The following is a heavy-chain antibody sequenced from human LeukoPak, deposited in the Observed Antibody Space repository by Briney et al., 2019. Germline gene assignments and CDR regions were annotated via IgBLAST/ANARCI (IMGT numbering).Heavy chain of an antibody. CDR1: GFTFSASA. CDR2: LRSKADDFAT. V-gene: IGHV3-73*01. CDR3: TKFYYDVLTGYRGMDV. Sequence: GGSLKLSCAASGFTFSASAVHWVRQPSGKGLEWVGRLRSKADDFATAYAASVKGRFLISRDDSKNTAYLQMDSLKTEDTAVYYCTKFYYDVLTGYRGMDVWGQGTTVTVSS. J-gene: IGHJ6*02. D-gene: IGHD3-9*01.